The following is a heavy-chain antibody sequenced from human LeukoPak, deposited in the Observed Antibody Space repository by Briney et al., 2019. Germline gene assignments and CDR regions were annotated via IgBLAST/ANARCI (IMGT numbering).Heavy chain of an antibody. J-gene: IGHJ4*02. CDR2: ISTSSRYT. CDR3: ARAGVRFLECLLTPRPPYFDY. Sequence: GGSLRLSCAASAFTFSSYTMNWVRQAPGKGLEWVSSISTSSRYTYYANSVKGRFTISRDNAKNSLYLKMSSLRAEDTAVYYCARAGVRFLECLLTPRPPYFDYWGQGTLVTVSS. D-gene: IGHD3-3*01. V-gene: IGHV3-21*01. CDR1: AFTFSSYT.